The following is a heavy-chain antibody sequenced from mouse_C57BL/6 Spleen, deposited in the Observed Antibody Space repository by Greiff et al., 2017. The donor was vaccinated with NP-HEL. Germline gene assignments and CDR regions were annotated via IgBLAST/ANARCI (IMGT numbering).Heavy chain of an antibody. CDR2: IYPRSGNT. CDR1: GYTFTGYG. CDR3: ARGRDYYGSSYYWYFDV. Sequence: QVQLKQSGAELARPGASVKLSCKASGYTFTGYGISWVKQRTGQGLEWIGEIYPRSGNTYYNEKFKGKATLTADKSSSTAYMELRSLTSEDSAVYFCARGRDYYGSSYYWYFDVWGTGTTVTVAS. D-gene: IGHD1-1*01. J-gene: IGHJ1*03. V-gene: IGHV1-81*01.